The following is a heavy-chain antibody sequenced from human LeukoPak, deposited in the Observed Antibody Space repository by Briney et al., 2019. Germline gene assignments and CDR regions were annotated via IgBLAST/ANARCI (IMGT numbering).Heavy chain of an antibody. CDR2: INPNSGGT. CDR1: GYTFTGYY. CDR3: ARLRRSSSFRTFDY. J-gene: IGHJ4*02. V-gene: IGHV1-2*02. D-gene: IGHD6-6*01. Sequence: ASVKVSCKASGYTFTGYYMHWVRQAPGQGLEWMGWINPNSGGTNYAQKFQGRVTMTRDTSISTAYMELSRLRSDDTAVYYCARLRRSSSFRTFDYWGQGTLVTVSS.